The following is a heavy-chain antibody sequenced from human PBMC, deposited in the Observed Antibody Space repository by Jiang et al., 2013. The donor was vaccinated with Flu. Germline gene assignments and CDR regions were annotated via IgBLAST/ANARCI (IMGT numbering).Heavy chain of an antibody. D-gene: IGHD3-10*01. CDR1: GGSISSGSYY. V-gene: IGHV4-61*02. CDR3: ARDLEAQGVIMNIFDY. Sequence: PGLVKPSQTLSLTCTVSGGSISSGSYYWSWIRQPPEGTGVDWAYLYQWEHQLQPSLKSRVTISVDTSKNQFSLKLSSVTAADTAVYYCARDLEAQGVIMNIFDYWGQGTLVTVSS. CDR2: LYQWEH. J-gene: IGHJ4*02.